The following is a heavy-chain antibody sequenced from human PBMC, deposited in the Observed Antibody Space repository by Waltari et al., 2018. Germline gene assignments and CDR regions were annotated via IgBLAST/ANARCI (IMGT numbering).Heavy chain of an antibody. CDR2: INPNSGGT. CDR3: ARVQDSSSWSDFQH. D-gene: IGHD6-13*01. CDR1: GYTFTGYY. V-gene: IGHV1-2*02. Sequence: QVQLVQPGAEVKKPGASLKVSCKASGYTFTGYYMHWVRPAPGQGLEWMGWINPNSGGTNYAQKFQGRVTMTRDTSISTAYMELSRLRSDDTAVYYCARVQDSSSWSDFQHWGQGTLVTVSS. J-gene: IGHJ1*01.